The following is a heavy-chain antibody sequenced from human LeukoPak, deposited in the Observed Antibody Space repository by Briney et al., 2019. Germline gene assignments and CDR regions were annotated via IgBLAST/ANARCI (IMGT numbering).Heavy chain of an antibody. Sequence: GGSLRLSCAASGFAFNTYSMNWVRQAPGKGLEWVAVISYDGSNKYYADSVKGRFTISRDNSKNTLYLQMNSLRAEDTAVYYCAKPDSVGWLGVVAFDIWGQGTMVTVSS. D-gene: IGHD2-15*01. V-gene: IGHV3-30*18. J-gene: IGHJ3*02. CDR3: AKPDSVGWLGVVAFDI. CDR2: ISYDGSNK. CDR1: GFAFNTYS.